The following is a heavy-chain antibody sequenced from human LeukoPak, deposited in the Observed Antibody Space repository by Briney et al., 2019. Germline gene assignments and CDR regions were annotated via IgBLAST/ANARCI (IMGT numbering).Heavy chain of an antibody. CDR3: ALSGGYCTNGVCPTDAFDI. D-gene: IGHD2-8*01. CDR1: GGTFSSYA. Sequence: SVKVSCKASGGTFSSYAISWVRQAPGQGLEWMGGSIPIFGTANYAQKFQGRVTITTDESTSTAYMELSSLRSEDTAVYYCALSGGYCTNGVCPTDAFDIWGQGTMVTVSS. V-gene: IGHV1-69*05. CDR2: SIPIFGTA. J-gene: IGHJ3*02.